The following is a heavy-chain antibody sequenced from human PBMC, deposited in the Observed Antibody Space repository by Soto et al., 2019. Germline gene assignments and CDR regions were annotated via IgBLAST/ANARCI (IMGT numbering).Heavy chain of an antibody. CDR1: GFTFSSYG. CDR3: AKDSTYYDILTGYYDYYYYGMDV. J-gene: IGHJ6*02. CDR2: ISYDGSNK. Sequence: GGSLRLSCAASGFTFSSYGMHWVRQAPGKGLEWVAVISYDGSNKHYADSVKGRFTISRDNSKNTLYLQMNSLRAEDTAVYYCAKDSTYYDILTGYYDYYYYGMDVWGQGTTVTVSS. D-gene: IGHD3-9*01. V-gene: IGHV3-30*18.